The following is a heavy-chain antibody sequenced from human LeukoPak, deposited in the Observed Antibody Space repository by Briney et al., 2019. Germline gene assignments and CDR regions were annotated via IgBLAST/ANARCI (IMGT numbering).Heavy chain of an antibody. CDR3: AKPDNNSSGYYYYGMDV. CDR1: GGSISSYY. V-gene: IGHV4-59*08. Sequence: SETLSLTCTVSGGSISSYYWSWIRQPPGKGLEWIGYIYYSGSTNYNPSLKSRVTISVDTSKNQFSLKLSSVTAADTAVYYCAKPDNNSSGYYYYGMDVWGKGTTVTVSS. J-gene: IGHJ6*04. D-gene: IGHD3-22*01. CDR2: IYYSGST.